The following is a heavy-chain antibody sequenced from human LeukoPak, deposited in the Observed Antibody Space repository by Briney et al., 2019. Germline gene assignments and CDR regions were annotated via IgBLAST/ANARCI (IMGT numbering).Heavy chain of an antibody. CDR2: IYYSGST. D-gene: IGHD4-17*01. CDR3: ARHDYGDYRYWYFDL. Sequence: PPETLSLTCTVSGGSISSSSYYWGWIRQPPRKGMEWIGSIYYSGSTYYNPSLKSRVTISVDTSKNQFSLKLSSVTAADTAVYYCARHDYGDYRYWYFDLWGRGTLVTVSS. V-gene: IGHV4-39*01. CDR1: GGSISSSSYY. J-gene: IGHJ2*01.